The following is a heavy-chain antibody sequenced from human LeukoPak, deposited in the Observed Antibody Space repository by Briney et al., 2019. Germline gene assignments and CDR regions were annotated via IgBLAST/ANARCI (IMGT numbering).Heavy chain of an antibody. CDR3: ARRDLGATFDY. CDR1: GGSISSSSYY. D-gene: IGHD1-26*01. CDR2: IYSGSPT. J-gene: IGHJ4*02. V-gene: IGHV4-39*01. Sequence: KPSETLSLTCTVSGGSISSSSYYWGWIRQPPGKGLEWIGSIYSGSPTYYNPSLKSRVTISVDTSKNQFSLKLSSVTAADTAVYYCARRDLGATFDYWGQGTLVTVSS.